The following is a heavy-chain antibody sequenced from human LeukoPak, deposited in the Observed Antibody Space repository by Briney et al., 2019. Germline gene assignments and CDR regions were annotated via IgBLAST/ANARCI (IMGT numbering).Heavy chain of an antibody. CDR3: AREPGYYYDSSGYYYLDY. J-gene: IGHJ4*02. Sequence: GGSLRLSCAASGFTFSSYSMNWVRQAPGKGLEWVSYISSSSSTIYYADSVKGRFTISRDNAKNSLYLQMNSLRDEDTAVYYCAREPGYYYDSSGYYYLDYWGQGTLVTVSS. CDR1: GFTFSSYS. CDR2: ISSSSSTI. D-gene: IGHD3-22*01. V-gene: IGHV3-48*02.